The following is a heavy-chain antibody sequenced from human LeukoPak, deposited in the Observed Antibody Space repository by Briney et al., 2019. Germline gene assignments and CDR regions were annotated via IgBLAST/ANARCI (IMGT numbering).Heavy chain of an antibody. CDR2: VNPNSGNT. CDR3: ARYRKGYDFWSGDNYYYMDV. D-gene: IGHD3-3*01. J-gene: IGHJ6*03. Sequence: ASVKDSCKASGYTFTSYDINWVRQATGQGLEWMGWVNPNSGNTGYAQKFQGRVTITRNTSISTAYMELSSLRSEDTAVYYCARYRKGYDFWSGDNYYYMDVWGKGTTVTVSS. CDR1: GYTFTSYD. V-gene: IGHV1-8*03.